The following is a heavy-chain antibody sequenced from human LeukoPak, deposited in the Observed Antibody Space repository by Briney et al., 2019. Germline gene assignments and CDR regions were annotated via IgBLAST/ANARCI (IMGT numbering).Heavy chain of an antibody. CDR2: VNGNGGST. Sequence: GGSLRLSCAASGFTVSSIHMVWVRQAPGKGLEWVSGVNGNGGSTSYADSVKGRFTIFRDNSKNTVYLQMNSLRAEDTAVYYCARDRRGSGWYFDYWGQGTLVAVSS. V-gene: IGHV3-53*01. J-gene: IGHJ4*02. CDR1: GFTVSSIH. CDR3: ARDRRGSGWYFDY. D-gene: IGHD6-19*01.